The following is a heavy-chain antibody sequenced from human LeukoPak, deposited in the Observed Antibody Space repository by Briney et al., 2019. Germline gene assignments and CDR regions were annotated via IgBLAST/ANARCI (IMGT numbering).Heavy chain of an antibody. V-gene: IGHV3-23*01. J-gene: IGHJ4*02. CDR2: ISDSAGKT. CDR3: AKRGVVIRVILVGFHKEAYYFDS. D-gene: IGHD3-22*01. CDR1: GITLSNYG. Sequence: GGSLRLSCAVSGITLSNYGMSWVRQAPGKGLEWVAGISDSAGKTNYADSVKGRFTISRDSPENTLYLQMNSLRAEDTAVYFCAKRGVVIRVILVGFHKEAYYFDSWGQGALVTVSS.